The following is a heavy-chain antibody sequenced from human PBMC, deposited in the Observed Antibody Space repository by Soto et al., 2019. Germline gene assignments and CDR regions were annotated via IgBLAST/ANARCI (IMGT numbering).Heavy chain of an antibody. D-gene: IGHD2-21*01. CDR3: ARNKDDIVVVAPFDP. V-gene: IGHV1-18*04. CDR1: GYTFTSYG. Sequence: ASVKVSCKASGYTFTSYGISWVRQAPGQGLEWMGWISAYNGNTNYAQKLQGRVTMTTDTSTSTAYMELRSLRPDDTAVYYCARNKDDIVVVAPFDPWGQGTPVTVSS. J-gene: IGHJ5*02. CDR2: ISAYNGNT.